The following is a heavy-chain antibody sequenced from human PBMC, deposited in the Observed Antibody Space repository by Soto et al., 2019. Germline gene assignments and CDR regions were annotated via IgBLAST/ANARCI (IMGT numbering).Heavy chain of an antibody. CDR3: ARGWYCSSTSCESRNYYYYMDV. D-gene: IGHD2-2*01. CDR2: INHSGST. CDR1: DGSISGYY. J-gene: IGHJ6*03. Sequence: PSETMSLTSAVYDGSISGYYWSWIRQNQGKGLEWIGEINHSGSTNYNPSLKSRVTISVDTSKNQFSLKLSSVTAADTAVYYCARGWYCSSTSCESRNYYYYMDVWGKGTTVTVSS. V-gene: IGHV4-34*01.